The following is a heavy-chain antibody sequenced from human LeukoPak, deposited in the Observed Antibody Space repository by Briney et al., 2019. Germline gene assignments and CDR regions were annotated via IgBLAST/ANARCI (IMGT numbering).Heavy chain of an antibody. CDR2: ISSSSSTI. J-gene: IGHJ4*02. CDR1: GFTLSSYS. CDR3: ATSGSRGWVSCDY. Sequence: GGSLRLSCAPSGFTLSSYSMIWVRQAPGKGLEWVSYISSSSSTIYYADSVKGRLTISRDNAKNTLYLQMNSLRAEDTAVYYCATSGSRGWVSCDYWGQGTLVTVSS. V-gene: IGHV3-48*01. D-gene: IGHD6-19*01.